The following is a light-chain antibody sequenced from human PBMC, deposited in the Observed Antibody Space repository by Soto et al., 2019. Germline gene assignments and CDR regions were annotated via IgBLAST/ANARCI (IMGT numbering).Light chain of an antibody. Sequence: DIVMTQSPDSLAVSLGERATINCKSSQSVLYDSNNKNYLAWYHQKPGQPPKLLIYWASTRESGVPDRFSGTGSGTDFTLTISSLQAEDVAVYYCQQYYSTPYTFGQGTNLEIK. CDR2: WAS. CDR1: QSVLYDSNNKNY. V-gene: IGKV4-1*01. J-gene: IGKJ2*01. CDR3: QQYYSTPYT.